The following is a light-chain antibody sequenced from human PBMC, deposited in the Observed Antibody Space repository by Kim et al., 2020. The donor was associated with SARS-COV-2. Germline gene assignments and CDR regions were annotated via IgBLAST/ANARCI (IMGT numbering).Light chain of an antibody. CDR3: QKYNSAPSWT. Sequence: DIQMTQSPSSLSASAGDRVTITCRASQGISNYLAWYQQKPGKVPKLLIYAASTLQSGVPSRFSGSGSGTDFTLTISSLQPEDVATYYCQKYNSAPSWTFGQGTKVDIK. J-gene: IGKJ1*01. CDR2: AAS. CDR1: QGISNY. V-gene: IGKV1-27*01.